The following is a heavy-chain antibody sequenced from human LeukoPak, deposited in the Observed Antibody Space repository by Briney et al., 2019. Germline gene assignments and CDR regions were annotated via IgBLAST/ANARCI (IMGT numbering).Heavy chain of an antibody. J-gene: IGHJ4*02. D-gene: IGHD3-22*01. CDR1: GYTFSSYS. Sequence: GGSLRLSCVASGYTFSSYSINWVRQAPGKGLEWVSSISVRRNYIYYADSVRGRFSISRDDARDSLYLQMNSLRAEDTAVYYCVRLRRNSDTSGFYYYYDFWGQGTLVTVSP. CDR2: ISVRRNYI. CDR3: VRLRRNSDTSGFYYYYDF. V-gene: IGHV3-21*01.